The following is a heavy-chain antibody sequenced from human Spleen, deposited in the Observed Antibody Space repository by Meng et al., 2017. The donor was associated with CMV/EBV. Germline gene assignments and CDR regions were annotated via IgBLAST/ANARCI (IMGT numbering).Heavy chain of an antibody. J-gene: IGHJ4*02. V-gene: IGHV1-69*06. Sequence: GNFSSYAISWVRQAPGQGLEWMGGIIPMFEKPNYAQRFRGRVTITADRSTTTVHMELSSLRSEDTAVYYCARDLGYSRSFNDYFDHWGQGTLVTVSS. CDR2: IIPMFEKP. CDR1: GNFSSYA. CDR3: ARDLGYSRSFNDYFDH. D-gene: IGHD6-6*01.